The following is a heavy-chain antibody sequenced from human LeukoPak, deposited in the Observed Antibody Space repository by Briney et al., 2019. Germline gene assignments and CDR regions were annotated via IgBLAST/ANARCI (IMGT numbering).Heavy chain of an antibody. V-gene: IGHV4-30-4*01. Sequence: SETLSLTCTVSGGSISSGDYSWSWIRQPPGQGLEWIGYIYYSGSTYYNPSLKSRVTISVDTSKNQFSLKLSSVTAADTAVYYCARESYPSWFDPWGQGTLVTVSS. D-gene: IGHD2-2*01. CDR2: IYYSGST. CDR1: GGSISSGDYS. J-gene: IGHJ5*02. CDR3: ARESYPSWFDP.